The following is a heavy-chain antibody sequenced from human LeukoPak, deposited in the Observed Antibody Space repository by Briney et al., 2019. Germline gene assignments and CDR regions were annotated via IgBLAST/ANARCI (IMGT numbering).Heavy chain of an antibody. CDR3: ARYPGLRFLEWLPDNWFDP. CDR2: IYYSGST. CDR1: GDSISNGDYY. J-gene: IGHJ5*02. V-gene: IGHV4-39*01. Sequence: SQTLSLTCTVSGDSISNGDYYWSWIRQPPGKGLEWIGSIYYSGSTYYNPSLKSRVTISVDTSKNQFSLKLSSVTAADTAVYYCARYPGLRFLEWLPDNWFDPWGQGTLVTVSS. D-gene: IGHD3-3*01.